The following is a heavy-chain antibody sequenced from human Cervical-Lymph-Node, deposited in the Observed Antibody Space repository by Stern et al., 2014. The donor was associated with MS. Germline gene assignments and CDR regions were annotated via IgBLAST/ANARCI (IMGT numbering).Heavy chain of an antibody. J-gene: IGHJ3*02. CDR1: GFTVSSYY. CDR3: ARDSAGPYESSGSPDTFDI. D-gene: IGHD3-22*01. Sequence: EMQLVESGGGLVQPGGSLRLSCAASGFTVSSYYMTWVRQAPGEGLEWVSLIYAGGSTYYADSVKGRFNISRDNSKNTLYLQMNSLRPEDTAVYYCARDSAGPYESSGSPDTFDIWGQGTMVTVSS. CDR2: IYAGGST. V-gene: IGHV3-66*02.